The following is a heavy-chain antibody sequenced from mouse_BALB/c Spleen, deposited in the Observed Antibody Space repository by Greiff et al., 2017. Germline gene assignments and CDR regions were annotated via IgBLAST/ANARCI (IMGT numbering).Heavy chain of an antibody. J-gene: IGHJ3*01. CDR2: IWAGGST. D-gene: IGHD2-2*01. CDR3: AREDGYDGAY. CDR1: GFSLTSYG. V-gene: IGHV2-9*02. Sequence: VKLMESGPGLVAPSQSLSITCTVSGFSLTSYGVHWVRQPPGKGLEWLGVIWAGGSTNYNSALMSRLSISKDNSKSQVFLKMNSLQTDDTAMYYCAREDGYDGAYWGQGTLVTVSA.